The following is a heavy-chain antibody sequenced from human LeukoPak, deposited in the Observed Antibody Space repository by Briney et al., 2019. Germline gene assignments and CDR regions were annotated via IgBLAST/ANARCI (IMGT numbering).Heavy chain of an antibody. Sequence: GGSLRLSCAASGFTLRSYSMKWVRQAPGEGLEWVSSISSSSSYIYYADSVKGRFTISRDNAKNSLYLQMNSLRAEDTAVYYCARDPVVAVDYWGQGTLVTVSS. J-gene: IGHJ4*02. CDR2: ISSSSSYI. CDR1: GFTLRSYS. CDR3: ARDPVVAVDY. D-gene: IGHD2-15*01. V-gene: IGHV3-21*01.